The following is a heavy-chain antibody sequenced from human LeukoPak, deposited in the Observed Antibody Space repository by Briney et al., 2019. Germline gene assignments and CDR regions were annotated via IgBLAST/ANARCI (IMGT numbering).Heavy chain of an antibody. CDR2: ISNSGGTT. J-gene: IGHJ4*02. CDR3: ARTARLLDY. D-gene: IGHD2-21*02. CDR1: GFSFSDHY. V-gene: IGHV3-11*01. Sequence: GGSLRLSCAASGFSFSDHYMTWIRQAPGKGLEWLSYISNSGGTTNYVDSVKGRFTVSRDNAKNSLFLQMNSLRAEDTAVYYCARTARLLDYWGQGTLVTVSS.